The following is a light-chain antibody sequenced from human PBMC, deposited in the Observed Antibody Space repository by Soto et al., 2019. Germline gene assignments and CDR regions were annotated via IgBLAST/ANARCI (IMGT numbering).Light chain of an antibody. V-gene: IGLV2-23*02. J-gene: IGLJ1*01. CDR3: CSYAGSSSPYV. CDR1: SSDFGSYPL. CDR2: EVF. Sequence: QSALPQPASVSGSPGQSITISCTGTSSDFGSYPLVSWYQQHPGEAPKLLIFEVFRRPSGVSNRFSGSKSGNTASLTISGLQAEDEAEYYCCSYAGSSSPYVFGTGTKVTVL.